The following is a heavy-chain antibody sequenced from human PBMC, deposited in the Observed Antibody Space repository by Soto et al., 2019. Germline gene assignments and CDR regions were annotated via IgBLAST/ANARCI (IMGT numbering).Heavy chain of an antibody. J-gene: IGHJ4*02. CDR2: IYRTGST. Sequence: SETLSLTCAASGGSFTSNNWWTWVHQPPGQGLEWIGEIYRTGSTNYNPSLKSRVTISLDKSENQFSLKVTSLTAADTAVYYCASRDPGTSVDYWGQGTLVTVSS. D-gene: IGHD1-7*01. CDR1: GGSFTSNNW. CDR3: ASRDPGTSVDY. V-gene: IGHV4-4*02.